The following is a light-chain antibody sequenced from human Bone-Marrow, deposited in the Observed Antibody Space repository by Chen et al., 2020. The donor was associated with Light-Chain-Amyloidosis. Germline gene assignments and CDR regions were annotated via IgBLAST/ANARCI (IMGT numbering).Light chain of an antibody. CDR3: QVWDRSSDRTV. J-gene: IGLJ3*02. V-gene: IGLV3-21*02. Sequence: SYVLTQPSSVSVAPGQTSTSSWGGNNIGSTSVHWYQQTPGQAPLLVVYDDSDRPSGIPERLSGSNSGKTATLTISRVEAGDEADYYCQVWDRSSDRTVFGGGTKLTVL. CDR1: NIGSTS. CDR2: DDS.